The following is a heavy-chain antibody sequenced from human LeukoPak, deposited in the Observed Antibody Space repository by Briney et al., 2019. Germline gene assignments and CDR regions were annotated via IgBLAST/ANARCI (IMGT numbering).Heavy chain of an antibody. D-gene: IGHD3-22*01. CDR2: IRYDASNK. J-gene: IGHJ4*02. V-gene: IGHV3-30*02. CDR3: VKDPTYDSSGYYWYYFDY. Sequence: QSGGSLRLSCAVSGFTFSSYEMNWVRQAPGKGLEWVAFIRYDASNKYYADSVKGRFTISRDNSKNTLYLQMNSLRAEDTAVYYCVKDPTYDSSGYYWYYFDYWGQGTLVTVSS. CDR1: GFTFSSYE.